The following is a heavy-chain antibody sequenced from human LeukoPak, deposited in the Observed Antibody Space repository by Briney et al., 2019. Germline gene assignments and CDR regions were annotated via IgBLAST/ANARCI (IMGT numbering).Heavy chain of an antibody. CDR3: ARVNNGDYWFGYYYYYMDV. D-gene: IGHD4-17*01. J-gene: IGHJ6*03. Sequence: SETLSLTCTVSGGSIGSYYWSWIRQPPGKGLEWIGYIYYSGSTNYNPSLKSRVTISVDTSKNQFSLKLSSVTAADTAVYYCARVNNGDYWFGYYYYYMDVWGKGTTVTISS. V-gene: IGHV4-59*01. CDR1: GGSIGSYY. CDR2: IYYSGST.